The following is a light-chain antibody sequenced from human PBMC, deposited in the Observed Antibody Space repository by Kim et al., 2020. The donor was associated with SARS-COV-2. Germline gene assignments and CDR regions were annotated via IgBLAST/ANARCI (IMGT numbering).Light chain of an antibody. J-gene: IGLJ3*02. CDR3: AAWDDTLREV. CDR1: SSNIGSNY. CDR2: RNN. Sequence: QSVLTQPPSASGTPGQRVTISCSGSSSNIGSNYVFWYQQLPGTAPKLLIYRNNQRPSGVPDRFSGSKSGTSASLAISGLRPEDEADYYCAAWDDTLREVFGGGTQLTVL. V-gene: IGLV1-47*01.